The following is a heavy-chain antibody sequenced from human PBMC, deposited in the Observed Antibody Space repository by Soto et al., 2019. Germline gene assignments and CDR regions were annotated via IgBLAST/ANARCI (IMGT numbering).Heavy chain of an antibody. CDR2: ISAHNGNT. J-gene: IGHJ4*02. D-gene: IGHD1-1*01. V-gene: IGHV1-18*01. Sequence: QVHLVQSGAEVKKPGASVKVSCKGSGYAFTTYGITWVRQAPGQGLEWMGWISAHNGNTNYAQKLQGRVTVTRDTSTSTANVELRSLRSDDTAVDYCARGRYGDYWGQGALVTVSS. CDR1: GYAFTTYG. CDR3: ARGRYGDY.